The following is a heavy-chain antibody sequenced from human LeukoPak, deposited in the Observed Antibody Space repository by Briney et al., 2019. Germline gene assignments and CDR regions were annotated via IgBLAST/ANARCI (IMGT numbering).Heavy chain of an antibody. J-gene: IGHJ4*02. V-gene: IGHV1-8*01. CDR2: MNPNSGNT. D-gene: IGHD3-22*01. CDR3: ARGLSVRNYDSSGYSYDY. CDR1: GYTFTSYD. Sequence: ASVKASCKXSGYTFTSYDINWVRQATGQGLEWMGWMNPNSGNTGYTQKFQGRVTMTRNTSISTAYMELSSLRSEDTAVYYCARGLSVRNYDSSGYSYDYWGQGTLVTVSS.